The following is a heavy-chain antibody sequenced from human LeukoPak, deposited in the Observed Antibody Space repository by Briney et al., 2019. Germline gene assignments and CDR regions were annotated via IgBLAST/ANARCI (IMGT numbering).Heavy chain of an antibody. V-gene: IGHV3-21*01. Sequence: GGSLRLSCVASGFTFSSYSMNWVRQAPGKGLEWVSSISSSSSYIYYADSVKGRFTISRDNAKNSLYLQMNSLRAEDTAVYYCARVGYCSGGSCYLDPWGQGTLVTVSS. J-gene: IGHJ5*02. CDR3: ARVGYCSGGSCYLDP. D-gene: IGHD2-15*01. CDR1: GFTFSSYS. CDR2: ISSSSSYI.